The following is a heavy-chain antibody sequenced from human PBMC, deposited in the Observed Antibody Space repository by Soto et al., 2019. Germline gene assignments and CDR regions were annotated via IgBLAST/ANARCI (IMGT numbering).Heavy chain of an antibody. Sequence: PGGSLRLSCAASGFKFSSYAMSWVRQAPGKGLEWVSLISATGGGTYYADSVKGRFTISRDNSDNTLYLQVHSLRAEDTAVYYCAKDRRAGGNSAFCFDFWGQAAQVTVSS. D-gene: IGHD3-16*01. CDR3: AKDRRAGGNSAFCFDF. J-gene: IGHJ5*01. V-gene: IGHV3-23*01. CDR2: ISATGGGT. CDR1: GFKFSSYA.